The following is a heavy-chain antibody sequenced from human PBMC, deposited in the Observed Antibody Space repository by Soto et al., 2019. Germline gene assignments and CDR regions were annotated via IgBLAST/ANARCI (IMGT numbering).Heavy chain of an antibody. Sequence: QLQLQESGPGLVKPSETLSLTCTVSGGSISSSSYYWGWIRQPPGKGLEWIGSIYYSGSTYYNPSLKRRVSISVDTSTNQFSRKLSSVAAADAAVDYCARRWWELLGVGGMDVWGQGTTVTVSS. CDR2: IYYSGST. CDR1: GGSISSSSYY. CDR3: ARRWWELLGVGGMDV. V-gene: IGHV4-39*01. D-gene: IGHD2-15*01. J-gene: IGHJ6*02.